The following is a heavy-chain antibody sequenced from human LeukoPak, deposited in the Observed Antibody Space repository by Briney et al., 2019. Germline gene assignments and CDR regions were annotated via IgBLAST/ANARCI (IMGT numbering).Heavy chain of an antibody. CDR1: GYTFTDYY. CDR3: ARRGSGNYYNVNYFDY. V-gene: IGHV1-2*02. D-gene: IGHD3-10*01. CDR2: INPNSGGT. J-gene: IGHJ4*02. Sequence: GASVKVSCKASGYTFTDYYIHWVRQAPGQGLEWMGWINPNSGGTNYAQKFQDRVTMTRDASISTAYMELSSLRSDDTALYYCARRGSGNYYNVNYFDYWSQGTLVTVSS.